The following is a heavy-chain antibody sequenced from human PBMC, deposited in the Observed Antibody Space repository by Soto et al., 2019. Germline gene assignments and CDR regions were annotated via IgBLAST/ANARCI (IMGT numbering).Heavy chain of an antibody. V-gene: IGHV3-64*07. D-gene: IGHD2-21*02. CDR3: ARAEVVTTIFATHYFYDY. J-gene: IGHJ4*02. CDR1: GFTFSRYT. CDR2: ISSDGGTT. Sequence: EVQLVESGGGLVQPGGSLRLSCAASGFTFSRYTMHWVRQAPGKGLEYVSAISSDGGTTYYADSVRGRCTIYRDNSKNTLYLQMGSLRDEDMAVYYCARAEVVTTIFATHYFYDYWGQGTLVTVSS.